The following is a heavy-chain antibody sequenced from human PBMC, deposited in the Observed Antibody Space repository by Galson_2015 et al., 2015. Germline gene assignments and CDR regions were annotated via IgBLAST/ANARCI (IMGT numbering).Heavy chain of an antibody. D-gene: IGHD6-13*01. CDR2: ITSTGDTT. J-gene: IGHJ6*03. V-gene: IGHV3-48*03. CDR3: AKTAEAESSSRHMDA. CDR1: AFAFSIYE. Sequence: SLRLSCAASAFAFSIYEMNRIRQAPGKGLEWVSYITSTGDTTYYADSVKGRFTVSRDNAKNSLFLQMNGLRAEDTALYYCAKTAEAESSSRHMDAWGKGTTATVSS.